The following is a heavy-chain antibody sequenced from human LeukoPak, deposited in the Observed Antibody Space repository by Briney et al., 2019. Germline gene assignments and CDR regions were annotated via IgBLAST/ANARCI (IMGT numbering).Heavy chain of an antibody. J-gene: IGHJ4*02. CDR1: GFTFSTYE. CDR2: FSSSDTGT. Sequence: PGGSLRLSCAASGFTFSTYEINWVRQAPGKGLEWVSTFSSSDTGTYYADSVKGRFTISRDNSKRTLYLQMNSLRGEDTAVYYCAKHGGTQWELIDYWGQGTLVSVSS. D-gene: IGHD1-26*01. CDR3: AKHGGTQWELIDY. V-gene: IGHV3-23*01.